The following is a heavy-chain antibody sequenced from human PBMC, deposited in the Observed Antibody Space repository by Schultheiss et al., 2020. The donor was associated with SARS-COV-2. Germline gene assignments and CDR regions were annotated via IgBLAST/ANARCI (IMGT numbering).Heavy chain of an antibody. J-gene: IGHJ4*02. Sequence: SQTLSLTCTVSGGSISSSSYYWGWIRQPPGKGLEWIGSIYYSGSTYYNPSLKSRVTISVDTSKNQFSLKLSSVTAADTAVYYCARLNEDDSSGWYFDYWGQGTLVTVSS. CDR3: ARLNEDDSSGWYFDY. D-gene: IGHD6-19*01. CDR1: GGSISSSSYY. V-gene: IGHV4-39*07. CDR2: IYYSGST.